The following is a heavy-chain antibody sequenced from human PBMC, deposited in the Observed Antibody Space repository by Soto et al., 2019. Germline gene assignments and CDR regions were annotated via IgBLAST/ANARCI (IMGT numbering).Heavy chain of an antibody. J-gene: IGHJ4*02. D-gene: IGHD5-12*01. V-gene: IGHV3-23*01. CDR1: GFTFSSYA. Sequence: GGSLRLSCAASGFTFSSYAMSWVRQAPGKGLEWVSAISGSGGSTYYADSVKGRFTISRDNSKNTLYLQMNSLRAEDTAVYYCAKGPRGYSGYDSAWGYYFDYWGQGTLVTVSS. CDR3: AKGPRGYSGYDSAWGYYFDY. CDR2: ISGSGGST.